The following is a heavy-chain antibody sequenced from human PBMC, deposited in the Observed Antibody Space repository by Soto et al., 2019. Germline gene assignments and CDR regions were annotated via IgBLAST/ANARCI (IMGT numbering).Heavy chain of an antibody. D-gene: IGHD3-10*01. V-gene: IGHV3-23*01. CDR3: AKMLTMVRGVTGLRDFDF. J-gene: IGHJ4*02. CDR2: ISGPGATI. CDR1: GFTFSSYA. Sequence: EVQLLEAGGNLIQPGGSLRLSCAASGFTFSSYAMSWVRQAPGQGLEWLSAISGPGATIYYAASVKGRFTISRDNSTNTLYLQMNSLTAEDTAVYYCAKMLTMVRGVTGLRDFDFWGQGTLVTVSS.